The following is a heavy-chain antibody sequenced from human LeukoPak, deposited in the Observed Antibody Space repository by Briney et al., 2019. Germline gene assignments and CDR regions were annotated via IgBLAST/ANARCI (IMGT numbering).Heavy chain of an antibody. Sequence: ASVKVSCKASGYSFSTYTMNWVRQAPGQRLEWMGWINAGNGNTKYSQKFQGRVTITRDTSASTAYMEMRSLRSEDTAVYYCAREIDRDDYNRFFDYWGQGTLVTVSS. J-gene: IGHJ4*02. CDR1: GYSFSTYT. CDR2: INAGNGNT. CDR3: AREIDRDDYNRFFDY. V-gene: IGHV1-3*01. D-gene: IGHD5-24*01.